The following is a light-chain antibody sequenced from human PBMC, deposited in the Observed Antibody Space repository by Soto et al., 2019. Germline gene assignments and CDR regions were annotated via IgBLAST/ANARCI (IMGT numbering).Light chain of an antibody. CDR3: QVWDSSSDAV. Sequence: SYELTQPPSVSVAPGKTASITCGGNNIGSKSAHWYQQKPGQAPILVIYYDSDRPSGIPERFSGSNSGNTATLTISRVEAEDEADYYCQVWDSSSDAVFGGGTQLTVL. J-gene: IGLJ7*01. CDR1: NIGSKS. V-gene: IGLV3-21*04. CDR2: YDS.